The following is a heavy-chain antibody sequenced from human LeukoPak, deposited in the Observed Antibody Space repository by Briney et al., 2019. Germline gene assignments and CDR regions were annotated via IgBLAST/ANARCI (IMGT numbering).Heavy chain of an antibody. Sequence: PGGSLRLSCAASGFTFSSYAMSWVRQAPGKGLEWVSAISGSGGSTYYADSVKGRFTISRDNSKNTPYLQMNSLRAEDTAVYYCAKGGLGATNRWFDYWGQGTLVTVSS. CDR3: AKGGLGATNRWFDY. V-gene: IGHV3-23*01. CDR2: ISGSGGST. CDR1: GFTFSSYA. J-gene: IGHJ4*02. D-gene: IGHD1-26*01.